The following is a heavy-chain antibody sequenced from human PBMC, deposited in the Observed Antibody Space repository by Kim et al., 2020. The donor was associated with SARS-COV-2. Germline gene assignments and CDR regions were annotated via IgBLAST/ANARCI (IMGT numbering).Heavy chain of an antibody. D-gene: IGHD6-13*01. CDR1: GVSISSTDW. J-gene: IGHJ4*02. CDR2: IYHSGST. Sequence: SETLSLTCAVSGVSISSTDWWTWVRQPPGKGLEWIGEIYHSGSTNYNPSLQSRVTISLDKSKNQFSLNLRSVTAADTAVYFCARWASGYRVWGQGTLVTV. V-gene: IGHV4-4*02. CDR3: ARWASGYRV.